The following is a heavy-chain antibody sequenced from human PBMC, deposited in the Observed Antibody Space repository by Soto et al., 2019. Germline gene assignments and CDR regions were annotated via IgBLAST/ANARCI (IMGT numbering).Heavy chain of an antibody. CDR1: GFSFSGSA. Sequence: EVQLVESGGGLVQPGGSLKLSCTGSGFSFSGSAMHWVRQASGKGLEWVGRIRSEGNSYSTAYAASVKDRFTNSRDDSKNTAYLQMSSLKTEDTAVEYGNRIADSVAAADQFDVWGQGTLVTVSS. D-gene: IGHD2-15*01. J-gene: IGHJ4*02. CDR3: NRIADSVAAADQFDV. V-gene: IGHV3-73*01. CDR2: IRSEGNSYST.